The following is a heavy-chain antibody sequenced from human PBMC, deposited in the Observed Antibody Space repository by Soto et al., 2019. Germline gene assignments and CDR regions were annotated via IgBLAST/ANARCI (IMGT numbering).Heavy chain of an antibody. Sequence: EVQLVESGGGLVQPGGSLRLSCAASGFTFSSYWMHWVRQAPGKVLVWVSRINSDGSSTSYADSVKGRFTISRDNAKKTLYLQMNRLRAEDTAVYYCVRTSLVVAAATREDYWGQGTLVTVSS. D-gene: IGHD2-15*01. CDR1: GFTFSSYW. CDR2: INSDGSST. V-gene: IGHV3-74*01. J-gene: IGHJ4*02. CDR3: VRTSLVVAAATREDY.